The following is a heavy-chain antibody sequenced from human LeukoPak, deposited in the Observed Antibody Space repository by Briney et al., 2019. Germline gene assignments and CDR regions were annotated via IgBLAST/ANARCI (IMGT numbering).Heavy chain of an antibody. D-gene: IGHD4-17*01. CDR2: INHSGST. Sequence: SETLSLTCTVTGGSISSSSYYWSWIRQPPGKGLEWIGEINHSGSTNYNPSLKSRVTISVDTSKNQFSLKLSSVTAADTAVYYCARGGSEVTTSDFDYWGQGTLVTVSS. CDR1: GGSISSSSYY. V-gene: IGHV4-39*07. J-gene: IGHJ4*02. CDR3: ARGGSEVTTSDFDY.